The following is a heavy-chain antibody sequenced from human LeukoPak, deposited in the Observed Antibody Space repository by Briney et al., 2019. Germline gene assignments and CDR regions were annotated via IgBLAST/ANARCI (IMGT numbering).Heavy chain of an antibody. CDR2: ISSDGSNK. CDR3: AKGHYDFWSGHFDF. V-gene: IGHV3-30*18. CDR1: GFTFSSYG. D-gene: IGHD3-3*01. J-gene: IGHJ4*02. Sequence: PGGSLRLSCAASGFTFSSYGMYWVRQAPGKGLEWLAVISSDGSNKYYADSVKDRFTISRDNSKNTLDLQMNSLRTEDTAVYYCAKGHYDFWSGHFDFWGQGTLVTVSS.